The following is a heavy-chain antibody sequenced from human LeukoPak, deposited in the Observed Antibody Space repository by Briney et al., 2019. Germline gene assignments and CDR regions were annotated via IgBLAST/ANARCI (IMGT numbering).Heavy chain of an antibody. V-gene: IGHV3-30-3*01. D-gene: IGHD3-22*01. Sequence: PGGSLRLSCAASGFTFGSYAMHWVRQAPGKGLEWVAVISYDGSNKYYADSVKGRFTISRDNSKNTLYLQMNSLRAEDTAVYYCARDTDYYDSSGYYDMLLDYWGQGTLVTVSS. J-gene: IGHJ4*02. CDR3: ARDTDYYDSSGYYDMLLDY. CDR1: GFTFGSYA. CDR2: ISYDGSNK.